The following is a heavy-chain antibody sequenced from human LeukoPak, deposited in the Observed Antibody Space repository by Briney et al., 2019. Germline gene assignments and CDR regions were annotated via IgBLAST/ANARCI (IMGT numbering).Heavy chain of an antibody. CDR2: IYYSGST. Sequence: SETLSLTCTVSGGSISSYYWSWIRQPPGKGLEWIGYIYYSGSTNYNPSLKSRVTISVDTSKNQFSLKLSSVTAADTAVYYCARAYSSGWYSDAFDIWGQGTMVTVSS. CDR3: ARAYSSGWYSDAFDI. CDR1: GGSISSYY. D-gene: IGHD6-19*01. J-gene: IGHJ3*02. V-gene: IGHV4-59*01.